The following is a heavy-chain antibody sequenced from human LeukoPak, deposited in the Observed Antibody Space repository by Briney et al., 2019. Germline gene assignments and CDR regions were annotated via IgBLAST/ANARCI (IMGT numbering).Heavy chain of an antibody. J-gene: IGHJ4*02. CDR3: ASIPLRRGDWYFNY. D-gene: IGHD2-21*02. V-gene: IGHV4-59*01. CDR1: GGSISSYS. CDR2: IYYSGST. Sequence: SETLSLTCSVSGGSISSYSWSWIRQSPEKGVEWIRYIYYSGSTNYNPSLKSRVTISVDTSKKQVSLNLSSVTAADTAVYYCASIPLRRGDWYFNYWGQGTLVSVSS.